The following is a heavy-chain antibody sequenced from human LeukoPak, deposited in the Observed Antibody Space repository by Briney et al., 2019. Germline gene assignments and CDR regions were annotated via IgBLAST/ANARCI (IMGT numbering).Heavy chain of an antibody. J-gene: IGHJ3*02. CDR1: GDSVSRNTSA. V-gene: IGHV6-1*01. CDR2: TYYRSQWYS. D-gene: IGHD1-1*01. Sequence: SQTLSLTCAISGDSVSRNTSAWNWIRQSPSRGLEWLGRTYYRSQWYSDYAVSVKSRITLNPDASKNHISLQLNSVTPEDTAVYYCARDQLFLSNAFDMWGQGTMVIVSS. CDR3: ARDQLFLSNAFDM.